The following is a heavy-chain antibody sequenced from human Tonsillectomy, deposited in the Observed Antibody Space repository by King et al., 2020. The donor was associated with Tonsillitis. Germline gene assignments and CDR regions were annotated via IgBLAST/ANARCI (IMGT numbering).Heavy chain of an antibody. D-gene: IGHD1-1*01. CDR2: IYWDGDN. CDR3: AHSEAATVTGTGGFDY. V-gene: IGHV2-5*02. J-gene: IGHJ4*02. CDR1: GFSLSTAGVA. Sequence: ITLQESGPTLVKPPQNLTLTCTFSGFSLSTAGVAVGWVRQPPGKALEWLAIIYWDGDNDYSSPLKGRLTITKDTPKNQVVLTMTNMDPVDTGTYYCAHSEAATVTGTGGFDYWGQGTLVTVSS.